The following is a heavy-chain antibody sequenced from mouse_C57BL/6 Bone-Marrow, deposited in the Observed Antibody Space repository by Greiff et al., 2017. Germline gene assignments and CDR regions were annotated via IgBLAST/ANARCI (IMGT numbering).Heavy chain of an antibody. J-gene: IGHJ2*01. Sequence: QVQLQQSGAELVRPGASVTLSCKASGYTFTDYEMHWVKQTPVHGLEWIGAIDPETGGTAYNQKFKGKAILTADKSSSTAYMELRSLTSEDSAVYYCTRRGSSGHYFDYWGQGTTLTVSS. CDR1: GYTFTDYE. D-gene: IGHD3-2*02. CDR3: TRRGSSGHYFDY. CDR2: IDPETGGT. V-gene: IGHV1-15*01.